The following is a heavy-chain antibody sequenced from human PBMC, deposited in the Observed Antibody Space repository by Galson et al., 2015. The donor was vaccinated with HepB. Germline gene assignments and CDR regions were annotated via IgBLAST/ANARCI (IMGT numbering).Heavy chain of an antibody. Sequence: CAASGFTFSSYGMHWVRQAPGKGLEWVTYITYDGSDQNYARSVKGRFTISRDNSKSMLYLQMDSLRAEDTAVYHCAKREARNSGPFDLWGQGALVTVSS. CDR2: ITYDGSDQ. CDR3: AKREARNSGPFDL. D-gene: IGHD6-19*01. J-gene: IGHJ4*02. V-gene: IGHV3-30*18. CDR1: GFTFSSYG.